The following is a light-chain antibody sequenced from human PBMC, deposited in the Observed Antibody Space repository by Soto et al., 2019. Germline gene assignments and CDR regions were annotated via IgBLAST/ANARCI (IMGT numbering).Light chain of an antibody. CDR3: QSYDSRNVV. CDR2: EDN. V-gene: IGLV6-57*04. Sequence: NFMLTQQHSVSESPGKTVTISCTRSSGRIASNYVQWYQQRPGSAPTTVIYEDNQRPSGVPDRFSGSIDRSSNSASLTISGLKTEDEADYCCQSYDSRNVVFGGGTKLTVL. J-gene: IGLJ3*02. CDR1: SGRIASNY.